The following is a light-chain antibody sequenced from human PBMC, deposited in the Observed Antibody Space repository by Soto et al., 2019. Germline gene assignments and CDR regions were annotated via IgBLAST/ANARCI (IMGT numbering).Light chain of an antibody. CDR1: QSLSSR. Sequence: DIHMTQSPSTLSASVGDRVTITCRASQSLSSRLAWYQQKPGKAPELLIYDASSLKSGVPPRFSGSESGTEFTLTISSLQPDDFATYYCQQYNNFWTFGQGTKVDIK. J-gene: IGKJ1*01. V-gene: IGKV1-5*01. CDR2: DAS. CDR3: QQYNNFWT.